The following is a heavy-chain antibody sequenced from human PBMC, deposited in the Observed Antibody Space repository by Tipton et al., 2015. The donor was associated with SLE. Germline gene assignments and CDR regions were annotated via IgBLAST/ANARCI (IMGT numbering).Heavy chain of an antibody. Sequence: TLSLTCSVSGGSISSSSYYRGWIRQPPGKGLEWIGSIDYSGSTYYNPSLKSRVTISVDTSKNQFSLKLSTVTAADTSVYYCARGKDHDFWSGYYRRDASDILGQGTMVTLSS. D-gene: IGHD3-3*01. CDR2: IDYSGST. CDR1: GGSISSSSYY. V-gene: IGHV4-39*07. J-gene: IGHJ3*02. CDR3: ARGKDHDFWSGYYRRDASDI.